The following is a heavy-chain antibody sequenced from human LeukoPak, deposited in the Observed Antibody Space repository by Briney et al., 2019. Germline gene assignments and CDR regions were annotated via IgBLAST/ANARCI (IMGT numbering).Heavy chain of an antibody. Sequence: GGSLRLSCAASGFTLSTYAMSWVRQTPGKGLEWVAATSSSDAGTYHADSVRGRFTISRDNSKNTLYLQMNSLRAEDTAVYYCAKDFHTRSYYYDSSGYFDYWGQGTLVTVSS. CDR3: AKDFHTRSYYYDSSGYFDY. D-gene: IGHD3-22*01. CDR1: GFTLSTYA. J-gene: IGHJ4*02. V-gene: IGHV3-23*01. CDR2: TSSSDAGT.